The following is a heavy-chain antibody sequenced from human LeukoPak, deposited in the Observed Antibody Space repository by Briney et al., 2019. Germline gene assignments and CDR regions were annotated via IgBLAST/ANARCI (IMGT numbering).Heavy chain of an antibody. CDR3: ARDYYDFWSGYLGASYYYYYMDV. D-gene: IGHD3-3*01. CDR2: ISAYNGNT. J-gene: IGHJ6*03. CDR1: GYTFTSYG. V-gene: IGHV1-18*01. Sequence: ASVKVSCKASGYTFTSYGISWVRQAPGQGLEWMGWISAYNGNTNYAQKLQGRVTMTTDTSTSTAYMELGSLRSDDTAVYYCARDYYDFWSGYLGASYYYYYMDVWGKGTTVTVSS.